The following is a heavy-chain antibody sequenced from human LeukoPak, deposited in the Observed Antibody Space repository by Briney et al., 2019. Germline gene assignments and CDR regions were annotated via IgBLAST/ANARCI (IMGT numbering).Heavy chain of an antibody. CDR3: AGHTSDGYGPAPYGFDI. J-gene: IGHJ3*02. Sequence: SETLSLTCTVSGASISSHYWSWTRQPPGKGLEWIGYLYYSGSTNYNPSLKSRVTISVDTSKNQFSLKLSSVTAADTAVYYCAGHTSDGYGPAPYGFDIWGQGTMVTVSS. D-gene: IGHD5-18*01. CDR2: LYYSGST. CDR1: GASISSHY. V-gene: IGHV4-59*08.